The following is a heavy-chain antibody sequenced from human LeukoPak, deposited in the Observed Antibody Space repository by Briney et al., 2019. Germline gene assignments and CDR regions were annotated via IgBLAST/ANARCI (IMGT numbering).Heavy chain of an antibody. Sequence: GGSLRLSCAASGFTVSSNYMSWVRQAPGKGLEWVSSISSSSSYIYYADSVKGRFTISRDNAKNSLYLQMNSLRAEDTAVYYCARVGVTNTRDYWGQGTLVTVSS. J-gene: IGHJ4*02. V-gene: IGHV3-21*01. D-gene: IGHD5-24*01. CDR2: ISSSSSYI. CDR1: GFTVSSNY. CDR3: ARVGVTNTRDY.